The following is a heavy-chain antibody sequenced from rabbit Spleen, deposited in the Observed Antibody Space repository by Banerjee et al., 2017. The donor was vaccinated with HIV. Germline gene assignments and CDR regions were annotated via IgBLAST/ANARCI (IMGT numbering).Heavy chain of an antibody. CDR1: GFSFSSSDY. Sequence: QSLEESGGDLVKPGASLTLTCTASGFSFSSSDYMCWVRQAPGKGLECVACIYTGDGSTYYPTWAKGRFTISKTSSTTVTLQMTSLTAADTATYFCARADATSDTHYYLWGPGTLVTVS. CDR2: IYTGDGST. J-gene: IGHJ4*01. CDR3: ARADATSDTHYYL. V-gene: IGHV1S40*01. D-gene: IGHD1-1*01.